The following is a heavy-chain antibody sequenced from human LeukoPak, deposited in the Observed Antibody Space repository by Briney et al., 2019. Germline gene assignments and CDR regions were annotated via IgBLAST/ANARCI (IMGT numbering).Heavy chain of an antibody. CDR3: ARGTGGSLYGMDV. D-gene: IGHD3-10*01. V-gene: IGHV3-30-3*01. CDR1: GFTFSSYA. CDR2: ISYDGSNK. J-gene: IGHJ6*02. Sequence: GGSRRLSCAASGFTFSSYAMHWVRQAPGKGLEWVAVISYDGSNKYYADSVKGRFTISRDNSKNTLYLQMNSLRAEDTAVYYCARGTGGSLYGMDVWGQGTTVTVSS.